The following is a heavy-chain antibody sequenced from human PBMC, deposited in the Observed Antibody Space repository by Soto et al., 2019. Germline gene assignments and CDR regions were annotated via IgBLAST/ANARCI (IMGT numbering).Heavy chain of an antibody. CDR3: ARITKQQLVFDY. CDR1: GFSLSNARMG. CDR2: IFSNDEK. D-gene: IGHD6-13*01. J-gene: IGHJ4*02. V-gene: IGHV2-26*01. Sequence: QVTLKESGPVLVKPTETLTLTCTVSGFSLSNARMGVSWIRQPPGKALEWLAHIFSNDEKSYSTSLKSRLTISKDTSKSQVVLTMTNMDPVDTATYYCARITKQQLVFDYWGRGTLVTVSS.